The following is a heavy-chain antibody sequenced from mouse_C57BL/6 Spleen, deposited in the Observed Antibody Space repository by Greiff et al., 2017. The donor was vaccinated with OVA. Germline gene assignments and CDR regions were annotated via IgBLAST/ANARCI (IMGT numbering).Heavy chain of an antibody. CDR3: TGSFTTVVAIR. Sequence: EVMLVESGGGLVQPGGSMKLSCVASGFTFSNYWMNWVRQSPEKGLEWVAQIRLKSDNYATHYAESVKGRFTISRDDSKSSVYLQMNNLRAEDTGIYYCTGSFTTVVAIRWGQGTTLTVAS. D-gene: IGHD1-1*01. CDR2: IRLKSDNYAT. V-gene: IGHV6-3*01. J-gene: IGHJ2*01. CDR1: GFTFSNYW.